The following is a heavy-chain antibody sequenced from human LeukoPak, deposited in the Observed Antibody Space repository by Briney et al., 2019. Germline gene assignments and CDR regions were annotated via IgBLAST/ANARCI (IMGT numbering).Heavy chain of an antibody. D-gene: IGHD2-15*01. CDR1: GFTFSSYA. CDR3: AKAQGYCSGGSCYSGYYFDY. V-gene: IGHV3-23*01. J-gene: IGHJ4*02. CDR2: ISGSGGST. Sequence: GGSLRLSCAASGFTFSSYAMSWVRQAPGKGLEWVSAISGSGGSTYCADSVKGRFTISRDNSKNTLYLQMNSLRAEDTAVYYCAKAQGYCSGGSCYSGYYFDYWGQGTLVTVSS.